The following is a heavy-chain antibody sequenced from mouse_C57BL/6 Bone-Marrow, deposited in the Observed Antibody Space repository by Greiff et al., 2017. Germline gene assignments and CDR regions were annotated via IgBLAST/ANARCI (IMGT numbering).Heavy chain of an antibody. CDR1: GYTFTSYG. D-gene: IGHD1-1*01. CDR2: IYPRSGNT. J-gene: IGHJ3*01. V-gene: IGHV1-81*01. CDR3: ARPYYYGLAY. Sequence: QVQLQQSGAELARPGASVQLSCKASGYTFTSYGISWVKQRTGPGLAWIGEIYPRSGNTYYNEKVKGKATLTADKSSSTAYMELRSLTSEDSAVDFCARPYYYGLAYWGQGTLVTVSA.